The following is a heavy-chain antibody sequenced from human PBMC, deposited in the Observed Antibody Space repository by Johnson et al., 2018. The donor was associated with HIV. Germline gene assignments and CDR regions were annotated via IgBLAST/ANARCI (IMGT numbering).Heavy chain of an antibody. J-gene: IGHJ3*02. CDR1: GLTFSNYG. D-gene: IGHD5-12*01. CDR2: IRYDGSNK. CDR3: AKIWGDIAATGDAFDI. V-gene: IGHV3-30*02. Sequence: QVQLVESGGGVVQPGGSLRLSCAASGLTFSNYGSHWVRQAPGKGLEWVAFIRYDGSNKYYADSVKGRFTISRDNSKNTLYQQMDSLRPEDTAVDYCAKIWGDIAATGDAFDIWGQGTMVTVSS.